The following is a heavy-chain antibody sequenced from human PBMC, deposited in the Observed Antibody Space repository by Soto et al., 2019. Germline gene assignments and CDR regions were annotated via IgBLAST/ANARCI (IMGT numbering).Heavy chain of an antibody. D-gene: IGHD2-15*01. V-gene: IGHV1-58*02. CDR2: IVVASGQT. J-gene: IGHJ6*02. Sequence: SVKVSCKASGSGFIRSGIQWVRQAHGQRLEWIGWIVVASGQTNYAQNFRGRVAITRDTSTATAYIELTGLTSEDTAVYFCSADRPNIGVGWWVWGQGTTVTVSS. CDR1: GSGFIRSG. CDR3: SADRPNIGVGWWV.